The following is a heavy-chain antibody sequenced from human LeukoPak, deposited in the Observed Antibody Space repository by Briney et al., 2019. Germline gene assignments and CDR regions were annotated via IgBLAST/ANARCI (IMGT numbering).Heavy chain of an antibody. CDR3: ARHFPRRYGGNSGIDY. CDR1: GGSFSGYY. Sequence: SETLSLTCAVYGGSFSGYYWSWIRQPPGKGLEWIGEINHSGSTNYNPSLKSRVTISVDTSKNQFSLKLSSVTAADTAVYYCARHFPRRYGGNSGIDYWGQGTLVTVSS. J-gene: IGHJ4*02. V-gene: IGHV4-34*01. D-gene: IGHD4-23*01. CDR2: INHSGST.